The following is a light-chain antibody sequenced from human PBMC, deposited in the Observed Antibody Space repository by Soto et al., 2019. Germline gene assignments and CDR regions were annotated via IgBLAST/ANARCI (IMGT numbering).Light chain of an antibody. V-gene: IGKV3-11*01. CDR2: YAS. J-gene: IGKJ4*01. CDR3: QQRSSWPPT. Sequence: EIVFTQSPATLSLSPGERATLSCRASQSVSNDLVWYHQKPGQAPRLVIYYASNRASGIPARFSGSGSGTDFTLTISRLEPEDFAVYYCQQRSSWPPTFGGGTKVEFK. CDR1: QSVSND.